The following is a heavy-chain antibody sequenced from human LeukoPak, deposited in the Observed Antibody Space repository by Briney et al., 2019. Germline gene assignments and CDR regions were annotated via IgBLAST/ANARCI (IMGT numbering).Heavy chain of an antibody. V-gene: IGHV3-23*01. J-gene: IGHJ4*02. D-gene: IGHD3-22*01. Sequence: PGGSLRLSCAASGFTFSSYAMSWVRQAPGKGPEWVSAISGSGGSTYYADSVKGRFTISRDNSKNTLYLQMNSLRAEDTAVYYCAKDQDTYYYDSSGSFDYWGQGTLVTVSS. CDR1: GFTFSSYA. CDR2: ISGSGGST. CDR3: AKDQDTYYYDSSGSFDY.